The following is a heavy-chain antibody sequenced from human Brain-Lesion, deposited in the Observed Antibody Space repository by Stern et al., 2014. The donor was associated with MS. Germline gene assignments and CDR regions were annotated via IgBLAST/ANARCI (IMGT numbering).Heavy chain of an antibody. CDR1: GGSVSSTSYA. CDR3: AGEEDIRYCSGGSCTGNWFDP. V-gene: IGHV4-39*01. D-gene: IGHD2-15*01. J-gene: IGHJ5*02. Sequence: QVQLLESGPGLVKPSETLSLTCTVAGGSVSSTSYAWAWIRQPPGKGLEWIGTIYYSGHTYYRPSLKSRLTLSLATSNNQFSLQRRSVTAADTAVYYCAGEEDIRYCSGGSCTGNWFDPWGQGTLVTVSS. CDR2: IYYSGHT.